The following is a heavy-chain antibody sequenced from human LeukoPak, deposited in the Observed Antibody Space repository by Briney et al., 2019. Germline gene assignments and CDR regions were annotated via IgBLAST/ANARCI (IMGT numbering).Heavy chain of an antibody. Sequence: PSETLSLTCTVSGGSISSGDYYWSWIRQPPGKGLEWIGYIYHSGSTYYNPSLKSRVTISVDRSKNQLSLKLTSVTAADTAVYYCARKFRKWELPEDYWGQGTLVTVSS. CDR3: ARKFRKWELPEDY. CDR1: GGSISSGDYY. V-gene: IGHV4-30-4*02. D-gene: IGHD1-26*01. J-gene: IGHJ4*02. CDR2: IYHSGST.